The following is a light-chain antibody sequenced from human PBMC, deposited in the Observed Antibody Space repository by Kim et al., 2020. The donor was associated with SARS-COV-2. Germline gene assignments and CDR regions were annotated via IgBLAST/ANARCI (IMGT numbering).Light chain of an antibody. Sequence: EIVMTQSPATLSVSPGERGTLSCRASQSVGSNLAWYQQKPGQAPRLLIYGASTRATGIPVRFSGSGSGTEFTLTIGSLQSEDFAVYYCQQYNNWPRTFGQGTKVDIK. V-gene: IGKV3-15*01. J-gene: IGKJ1*01. CDR1: QSVGSN. CDR3: QQYNNWPRT. CDR2: GAS.